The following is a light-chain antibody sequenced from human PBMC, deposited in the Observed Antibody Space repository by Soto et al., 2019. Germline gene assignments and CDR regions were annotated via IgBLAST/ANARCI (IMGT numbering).Light chain of an antibody. CDR1: QSVSSY. V-gene: IGKV3-11*01. CDR2: DAS. Sequence: EIVLTQSPATVSLSPGERATLSCRASQSVSSYLAWYQQKPGQAPRLLIYDASNRATGIPARFSGGGSGTDFTLTISSLEAEDFAVYYCQQRSNWLTFGGGTKVDIQ. J-gene: IGKJ4*01. CDR3: QQRSNWLT.